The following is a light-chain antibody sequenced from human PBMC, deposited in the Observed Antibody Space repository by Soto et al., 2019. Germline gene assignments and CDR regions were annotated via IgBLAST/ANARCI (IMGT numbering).Light chain of an antibody. V-gene: IGKV3-20*01. CDR2: GAS. CDR3: QQYGSPTPT. CDR1: QSVSSSY. J-gene: IGKJ1*01. Sequence: EIVLTQSPGTLSLSPGERATLSCRASQSVSSSYLAWYQQKPGQAPRLLIYGASSRASGIPDRFSGSGSGTDFTLTISRREPEDFAVYYCQQYGSPTPTFGQGTKVDLK.